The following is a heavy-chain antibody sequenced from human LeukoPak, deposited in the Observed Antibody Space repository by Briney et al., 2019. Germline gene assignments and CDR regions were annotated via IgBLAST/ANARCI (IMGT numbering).Heavy chain of an antibody. J-gene: IGHJ5*02. CDR3: APFPQLWFGDLFGAWFDP. Sequence: SGPTLVKPTQTLTLTCTFSGFSLSTSGVGVGWIRQPPGKALEWLALIYWDDDKRYSPSLKSRLTITKDTSKNQVVLTMTNMDPVATAKYYCAPFPQLWFGDLFGAWFDPWGKGPRVT. D-gene: IGHD3-10*01. CDR2: IYWDDDK. V-gene: IGHV2-5*02. CDR1: GFSLSTSGVG.